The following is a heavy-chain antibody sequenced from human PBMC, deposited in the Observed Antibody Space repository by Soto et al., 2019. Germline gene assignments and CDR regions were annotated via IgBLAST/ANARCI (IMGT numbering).Heavy chain of an antibody. D-gene: IGHD5-12*01. CDR1: GFTFSNYG. J-gene: IGHJ4*02. CDR3: ARDLSSGYDYPFDY. CDR2: ITSSSTI. Sequence: GGSLRLSCAASGFTFSNYGMNWVRQAPGKGLEWVSYITSSSTIYYADSVKGRFTISRDNAKHSLYLQMNSLRAEDTAVYYCARDLSSGYDYPFDYWGQGTLVTVSS. V-gene: IGHV3-48*01.